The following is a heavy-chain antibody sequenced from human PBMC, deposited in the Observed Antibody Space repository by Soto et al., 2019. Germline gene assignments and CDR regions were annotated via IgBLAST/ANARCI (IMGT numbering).Heavy chain of an antibody. CDR3: ARGPLADCSGGSCLYYFDY. CDR1: GGTFSSYA. J-gene: IGHJ4*02. V-gene: IGHV1-69*13. D-gene: IGHD2-15*01. CDR2: IIPIFGTA. Sequence: EASVKVSCKASGGTFSSYAISWVRQAPGQGLEWMGGIIPIFGTANYAQKFQGRVTITADESTSTAYMELSSLRSEDTAVYYCARGPLADCSGGSCLYYFDYWGQGTLVTVSS.